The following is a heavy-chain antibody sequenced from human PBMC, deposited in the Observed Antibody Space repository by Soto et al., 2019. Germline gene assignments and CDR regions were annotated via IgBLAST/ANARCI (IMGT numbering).Heavy chain of an antibody. CDR2: IQSDGSST. CDR3: ARGGNPDY. J-gene: IGHJ4*02. Sequence: EVQLVESGGGLVQPGGSLRLSCAASGFTFNNYWMHWVRQAPGKGLLWVSRIQSDGSSTDYADSVKGRFTISRDNAKNTLYLQMNSLSAEDTAVYYCARGGNPDYWGQGTLVTVSS. CDR1: GFTFNNYW. D-gene: IGHD4-4*01. V-gene: IGHV3-74*01.